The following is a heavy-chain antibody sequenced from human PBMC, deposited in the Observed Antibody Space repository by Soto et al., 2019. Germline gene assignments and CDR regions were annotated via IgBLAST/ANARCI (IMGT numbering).Heavy chain of an antibody. V-gene: IGHV1-69*12. J-gene: IGHJ6*02. D-gene: IGHD6-13*01. CDR1: GGTFSSYA. CDR3: ARGQPSSSWYGVWDYYYYYGMDV. Sequence: QVQLVQSGAEVKKPGSSVKVSCKASGGTFSSYAISWVRQAPGQGLEWMGGIIPIFGTANYAQKFQGRVTITADESTSTAYMELSSLRSEDTAVYYCARGQPSSSWYGVWDYYYYYGMDVWGQGTTVTVSS. CDR2: IIPIFGTA.